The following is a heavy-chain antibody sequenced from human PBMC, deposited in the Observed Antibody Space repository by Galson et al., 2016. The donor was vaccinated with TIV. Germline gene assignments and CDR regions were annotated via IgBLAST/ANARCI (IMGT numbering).Heavy chain of an antibody. V-gene: IGHV3-48*03. J-gene: IGHJ4*02. D-gene: IGHD1-26*01. CDR3: ARDGGNAWEYDC. CDR2: IGRGANFR. Sequence: SLRLSCAASGFAVSSYEMNWVRQAPGKGLEWLSYIGRGANFRDYSDSVKGRFTVSEDNAENSLYLQMSSLRAEDTGVYYCARDGGNAWEYDCWGQGTLVTVSP. CDR1: GFAVSSYE.